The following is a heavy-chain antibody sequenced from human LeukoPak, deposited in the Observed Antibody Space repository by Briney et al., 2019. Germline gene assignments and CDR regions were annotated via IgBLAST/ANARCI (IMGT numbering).Heavy chain of an antibody. CDR1: GGSISNYY. Sequence: PSETLSLTCSVSGGSISNYYWTWIRQPPGKGLEWIGYIHYSRSTNYNPSLKSRVTISVDTSKNQFSLKLTSVTAADTAVYYCARDQPSSGKYYFDYWGQGNLVTVSS. CDR2: IHYSRST. V-gene: IGHV4-59*01. D-gene: IGHD1-26*01. J-gene: IGHJ4*02. CDR3: ARDQPSSGKYYFDY.